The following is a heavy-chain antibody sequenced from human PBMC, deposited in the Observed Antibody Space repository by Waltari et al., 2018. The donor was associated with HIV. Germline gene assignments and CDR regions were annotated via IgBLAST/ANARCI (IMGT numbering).Heavy chain of an antibody. D-gene: IGHD3-16*02. CDR1: GSAFSSFW. CDR3: SRLSYHAFDL. J-gene: IGHJ3*01. Sequence: EVQLVVSGGDLVRLGGSLSLSGPAPGSAFSSFWMSWVRQAPGKGLEWVASMKHDGSEKYYVDSVKGRFTISRDNAKNSLFLQMDSLRAEDTALYYCSRLSYHAFDLWGQGTMVTVSS. V-gene: IGHV3-7*01. CDR2: MKHDGSEK.